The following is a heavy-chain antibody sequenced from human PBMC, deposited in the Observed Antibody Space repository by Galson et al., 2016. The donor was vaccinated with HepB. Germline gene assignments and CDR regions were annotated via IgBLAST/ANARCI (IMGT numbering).Heavy chain of an antibody. CDR1: GFTFSSYG. J-gene: IGHJ6*03. CDR2: ISDDGSNK. Sequence: SLRLSCAASGFTFSSYGMHWVRQAPGKGLEWVAVISDDGSNKNYADSVKGRFTISRDNSKNKLYLQMNSQRAEDTAVYYCAKVYRAGRGSGWYNDYYYYYYMDVWGKGTTV. CDR3: AKVYRAGRGSGWYNDYYYYYYMDV. V-gene: IGHV3-30*18. D-gene: IGHD6-19*01.